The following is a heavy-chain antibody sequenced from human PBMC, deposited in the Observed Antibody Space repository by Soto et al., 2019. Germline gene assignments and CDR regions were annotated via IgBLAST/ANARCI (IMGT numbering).Heavy chain of an antibody. D-gene: IGHD3-16*01. CDR1: NYSISSGYY. CDR3: ARVAFGPIDY. Sequence: SETLSLTCTVSNYSISSGYYWGWIRQSPGEGLEWIVSMYHCGTTYYNPCLKSRVIISVDTSKNQFALKLTSVTSADTAVYLCARVAFGPIDYWGQGTLVGVSA. CDR2: MYHCGTT. J-gene: IGHJ4*02. V-gene: IGHV4-38-2*02.